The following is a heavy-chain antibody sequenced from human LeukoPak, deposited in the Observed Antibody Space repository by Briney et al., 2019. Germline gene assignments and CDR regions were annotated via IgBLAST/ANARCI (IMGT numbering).Heavy chain of an antibody. V-gene: IGHV3-30*18. D-gene: IGHD4-17*01. CDR3: AKDMTTVTTVLDY. CDR1: GFTFSSYG. CDR2: ISYDGSNK. Sequence: GRSLRLSCAASGFTFSSYGMHWVRQAPGKGMEWVAVISYDGSNKYYADSVKGRFTISRDNSKNTLYLQMNSLRAEDTAVYHCAKDMTTVTTVLDYWGQGTLVTVSS. J-gene: IGHJ4*02.